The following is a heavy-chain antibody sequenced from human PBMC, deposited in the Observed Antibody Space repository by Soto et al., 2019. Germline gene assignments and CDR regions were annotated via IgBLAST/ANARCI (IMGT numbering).Heavy chain of an antibody. Sequence: QVQLVESGGGVVQPGRSLRLSCAASGFTFSSYGMHWVRQAPGKGLEWVAVISYDGSNKYYADSVKGRFTISRDNSKNTRYLQMNSLRAEDTAVYYCAKDRRYCSGGSCCASGFYYGMDVWGQGTTVTVSS. V-gene: IGHV3-30*18. CDR1: GFTFSSYG. CDR2: ISYDGSNK. CDR3: AKDRRYCSGGSCCASGFYYGMDV. J-gene: IGHJ6*02. D-gene: IGHD2-15*01.